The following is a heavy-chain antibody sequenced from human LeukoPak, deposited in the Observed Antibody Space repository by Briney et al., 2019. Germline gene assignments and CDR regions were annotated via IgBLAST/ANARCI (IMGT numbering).Heavy chain of an antibody. CDR1: GGTFSSYA. V-gene: IGHV1-69*01. CDR3: ARVGNIAVAGWYFDL. CDR2: IIPIFGTA. Sequence: SVKVSCKASGGTFSSYAISWVRQAPGQGLEWMGGIIPIFGTANYAQKFQGRVTITADESTSTAYMELSSLRSEDTAVYYCARVGNIAVAGWYFDLWGQGTLVTVSS. J-gene: IGHJ2*01. D-gene: IGHD6-19*01.